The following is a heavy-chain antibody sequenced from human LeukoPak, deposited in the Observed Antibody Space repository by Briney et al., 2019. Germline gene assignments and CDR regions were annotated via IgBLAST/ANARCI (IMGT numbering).Heavy chain of an antibody. CDR3: ARLRLIWFGELLSYFDY. CDR2: IYYSGST. J-gene: IGHJ4*02. D-gene: IGHD3-10*01. CDR1: GGSISSSSYY. Sequence: SETLSLTCTVSGGSISSSSYYWGWIRQPPGKGLEWIGTIYYSGSTYYNPSLKSRVTISVDTSKNQFSLKLNSVTAADTAVYYCARLRLIWFGELLSYFDYWGQGTLVTVSS. V-gene: IGHV4-39*01.